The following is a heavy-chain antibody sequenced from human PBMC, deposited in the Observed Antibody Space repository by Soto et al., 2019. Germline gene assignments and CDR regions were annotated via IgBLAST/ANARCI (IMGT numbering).Heavy chain of an antibody. Sequence: ASVKVSCKASGYSFTSLDINWVRQTAGQGLEWMGWMEPSNGRTGYAQKFQGRVTMTRDTSINTAYMELTTLTSDDTAFYYCARGVSAGVDYWGRGTLVNVSS. CDR1: GYSFTSLD. V-gene: IGHV1-8*01. D-gene: IGHD1-26*01. J-gene: IGHJ4*02. CDR2: MEPSNGRT. CDR3: ARGVSAGVDY.